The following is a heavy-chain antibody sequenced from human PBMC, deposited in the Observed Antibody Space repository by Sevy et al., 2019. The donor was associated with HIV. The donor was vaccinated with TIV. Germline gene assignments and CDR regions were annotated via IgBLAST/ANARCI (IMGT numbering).Heavy chain of an antibody. CDR2: ISISSSYT. D-gene: IGHD6-19*01. Sequence: GGSLRLSCAASGFTFSSYSMNWVRQAPGKGLEWVSSISISSSYTYYADSVKGRFTISRDNAKNSLYLQMNSLRAEDTAVYYCARVAVAGRYYYGMDVWGQGTTVTVSS. CDR3: ARVAVAGRYYYGMDV. CDR1: GFTFSSYS. J-gene: IGHJ6*02. V-gene: IGHV3-21*01.